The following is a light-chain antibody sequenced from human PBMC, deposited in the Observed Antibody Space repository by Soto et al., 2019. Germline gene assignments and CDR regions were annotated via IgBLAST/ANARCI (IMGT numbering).Light chain of an antibody. CDR3: QQANSFPPLT. J-gene: IGKJ4*01. CDR1: QGISSW. CDR2: AAS. V-gene: IGKV1-12*01. Sequence: DIQMTQSPSSVSASVGDRVTLTCRASQGISSWLAWYQQKPGKAPKILIYAASRLQRGVPTRFSGSRPGTDFNPTISRLQPEDFATYYCQQANSFPPLTFGGGTKVDIK.